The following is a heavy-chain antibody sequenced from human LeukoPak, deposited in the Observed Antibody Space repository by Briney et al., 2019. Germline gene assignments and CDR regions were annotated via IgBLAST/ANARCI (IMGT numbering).Heavy chain of an antibody. V-gene: IGHV3-73*01. CDR1: GLTFSASI. J-gene: IGHJ4*02. Sequence: PGGSLRLSCAPSGLTFSASIIHWVRQASDKGLEWVGRIRGKTDNYATAYSASLKGRFTISRDNAKNSLYLQMNSLRAEDTAVYYCASPGSVGDTGMPDYWGQGTLVTVSS. D-gene: IGHD5-18*01. CDR2: IRGKTDNYAT. CDR3: ASPGSVGDTGMPDY.